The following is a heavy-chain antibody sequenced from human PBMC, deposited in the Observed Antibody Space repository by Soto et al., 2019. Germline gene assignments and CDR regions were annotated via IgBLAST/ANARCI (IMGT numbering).Heavy chain of an antibody. Sequence: QVRLVESGGGVVQPGRSLRLSCAASGFTFNIYAMHWVRQAPGKGLEWVAVISHDGTSRYYADSVKGRVTISRDNSKSMVFVQMNSLGVEDTAVYYCVRSSGVTTPDFSYWGQGTLVNVSS. V-gene: IGHV3-30-3*01. CDR1: GFTFNIYA. CDR3: VRSSGVTTPDFSY. D-gene: IGHD4-17*01. J-gene: IGHJ4*02. CDR2: ISHDGTSR.